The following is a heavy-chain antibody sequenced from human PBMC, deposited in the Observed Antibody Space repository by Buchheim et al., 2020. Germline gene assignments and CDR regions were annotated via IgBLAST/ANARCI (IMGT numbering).Heavy chain of an antibody. D-gene: IGHD3-22*01. J-gene: IGHJ4*02. CDR1: GFTFSSYG. CDR3: ARDSDSSGYFGTYYFDY. V-gene: IGHV3-30*03. Sequence: QVQLVESGGGVVQPGRSLRLSCAASGFTFSSYGMHWVRQAPGKGLEWVAVISYDGSNKYYADSVKGRFTISRDNSKNTLYLQMNSLRAEDTAVYYCARDSDSSGYFGTYYFDYWGQGTL. CDR2: ISYDGSNK.